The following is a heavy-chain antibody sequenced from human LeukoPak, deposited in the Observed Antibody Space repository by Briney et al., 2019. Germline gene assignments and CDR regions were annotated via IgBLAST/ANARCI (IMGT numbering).Heavy chain of an antibody. CDR2: IYPGDSDT. J-gene: IGHJ5*02. Sequence: GESLKISCKGSGYSFPSYWIAWVRQMPGKGLEWMGIIYPGDSDTRYSPSFQGQVTISADKSISTAYLQWSSLKASDTAMYYCARSEYYYGSGSYYSNWFDPWGQGTLVTVSS. CDR1: GYSFPSYW. CDR3: ARSEYYYGSGSYYSNWFDP. D-gene: IGHD3-10*01. V-gene: IGHV5-51*01.